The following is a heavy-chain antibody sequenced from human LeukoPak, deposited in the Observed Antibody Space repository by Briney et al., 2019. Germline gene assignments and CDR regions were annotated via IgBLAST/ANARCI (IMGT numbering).Heavy chain of an antibody. D-gene: IGHD6-13*01. Sequence: PGGSLRLSCAASGFTFSSYAMHWVRQAPGKGLEWVAVISYDGSNKYYADSVKGRFTISRDNSKNTLYLQMNSLRAEDTAVYYCASNTIAAAGSSAGYWGQGTLVTVSS. V-gene: IGHV3-30-3*01. CDR2: ISYDGSNK. CDR3: ASNTIAAAGSSAGY. J-gene: IGHJ4*02. CDR1: GFTFSSYA.